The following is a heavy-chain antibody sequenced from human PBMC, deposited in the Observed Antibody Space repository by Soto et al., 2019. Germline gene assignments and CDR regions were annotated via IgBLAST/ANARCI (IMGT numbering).Heavy chain of an antibody. V-gene: IGHV4-59*01. CDR3: ARVGGVAARTFEP. CDR1: GGSISPFY. CDR2: LYYSGNT. D-gene: IGHD2-15*01. J-gene: IGHJ5*02. Sequence: SETLSLTCTVSGGSISPFYWSWVRQPPGKGLEWIGYLYYSGNTNYNPSLKSRVTISVDASKNQVSLRLTSVTAADTAVYYCARVGGVAARTFEPWGQGTVVTV.